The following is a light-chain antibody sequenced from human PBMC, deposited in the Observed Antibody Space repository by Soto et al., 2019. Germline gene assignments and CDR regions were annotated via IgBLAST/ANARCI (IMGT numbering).Light chain of an antibody. V-gene: IGKV1-39*01. CDR1: QSISSY. Sequence: DIQMTQSPSSLSASVGVRVTITCRASQSISSYLNWYQHKPGKGPKLLIYGASTLQSGVPSRFSGSGSGTDFTLTISSLQPEDVATYYCQQSNSIPPWTFGQGTKVDIK. CDR2: GAS. CDR3: QQSNSIPPWT. J-gene: IGKJ1*01.